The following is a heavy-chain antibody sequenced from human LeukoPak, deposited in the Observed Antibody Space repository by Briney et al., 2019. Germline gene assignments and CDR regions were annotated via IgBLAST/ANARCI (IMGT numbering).Heavy chain of an antibody. CDR2: INHSGST. D-gene: IGHD3-3*01. CDR1: GGSFSGYY. J-gene: IGHJ5*02. CDR3: ELIFGVVIGSWFDP. Sequence: SETLSLTCAVYGGSFSGYYWSWIRQPPGKGLERIGEINHSGSTNYNPSLKSRVTISVDTSKNQFSLKLSSVTAADTAVYYCELIFGVVIGSWFDPWGQRTLVTVSS. V-gene: IGHV4-34*01.